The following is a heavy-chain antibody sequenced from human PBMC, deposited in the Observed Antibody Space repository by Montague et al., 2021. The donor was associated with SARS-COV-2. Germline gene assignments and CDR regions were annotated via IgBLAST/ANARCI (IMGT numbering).Heavy chain of an antibody. Sequence: SDTVSLTSAVHGGSFSTYSWNWLRQPAGKGLEWIGEIHHGGSTNXNPSLKSRVTISADTSKNQFSLKLTSVAAADTAVYYCARLGDGVVPSPILGVGPYYSYYYMDVWGKGTTVTVSS. CDR3: ARLGDGVVPSPILGVGPYYSYYYMDV. CDR1: GGSFSTYS. CDR2: IHHGGST. D-gene: IGHD3-10*01. V-gene: IGHV4-34*01. J-gene: IGHJ6*03.